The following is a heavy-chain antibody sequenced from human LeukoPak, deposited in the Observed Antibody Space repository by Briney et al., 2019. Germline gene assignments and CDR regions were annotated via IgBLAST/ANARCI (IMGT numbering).Heavy chain of an antibody. J-gene: IGHJ5*02. Sequence: PSETLSLTCTVSGGSISSSSYYWGWIRQPPGKGLEWIGSIYYSGSTYYNPSLKSRVTISVDTSKNQFSLKLSSVTAADTAVYYCARGKVVVVVAAVASLNWFDPWGQGTLVTVSS. CDR1: GGSISSSSYY. D-gene: IGHD2-15*01. CDR3: ARGKVVVVVAAVASLNWFDP. CDR2: IYYSGST. V-gene: IGHV4-39*01.